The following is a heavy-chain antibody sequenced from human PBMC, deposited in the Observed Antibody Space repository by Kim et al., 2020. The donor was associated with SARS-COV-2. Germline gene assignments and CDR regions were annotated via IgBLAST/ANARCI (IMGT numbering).Heavy chain of an antibody. CDR1: GYTFTSYG. Sequence: ASVKVSCKASGYTFTSYGISWVRQAPGQGLEWMGWISAYNGNTNYAQKLQGRVTMTTDTSTSTAYMELRSLRSDDTAVYYCARDGAVIVGATTADAFDIWGQGTMVTVSS. CDR3: ARDGAVIVGATTADAFDI. J-gene: IGHJ3*02. CDR2: ISAYNGNT. D-gene: IGHD1-26*01. V-gene: IGHV1-18*04.